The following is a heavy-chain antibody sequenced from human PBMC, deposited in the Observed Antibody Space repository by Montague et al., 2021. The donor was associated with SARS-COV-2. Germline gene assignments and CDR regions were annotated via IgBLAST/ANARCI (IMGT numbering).Heavy chain of an antibody. Sequence: SETLSLTCTVSGGSIIRSDHYWVWIRQPPGGALEWIGNIFYSGTTYYNLSLQSRVTISIDTSKTQFSLKVTSVAAADTAVYYCVRAGDYAPPSGMDVWGHGTTVIVSS. CDR1: GGSIIRSDHY. V-gene: IGHV4-39*07. J-gene: IGHJ6*02. CDR2: IFYSGTT. CDR3: VRAGDYAPPSGMDV. D-gene: IGHD4-17*01.